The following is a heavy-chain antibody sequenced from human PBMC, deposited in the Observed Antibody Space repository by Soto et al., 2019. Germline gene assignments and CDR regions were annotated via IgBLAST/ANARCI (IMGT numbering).Heavy chain of an antibody. CDR3: ARVRYCSSTSCYITYWYFDL. CDR2: IYYSGST. Sequence: QVQLQESGPGLVKPSETLSLTCTVSGGSISSYYWSWIRQPPGKGLEWIGYIYYSGSTNYNPSLKSRVTISVDTSKNQFSLKLSSVTAADTAVYYCARVRYCSSTSCYITYWYFDLWGRGTLVTVSS. V-gene: IGHV4-59*01. D-gene: IGHD2-2*02. CDR1: GGSISSYY. J-gene: IGHJ2*01.